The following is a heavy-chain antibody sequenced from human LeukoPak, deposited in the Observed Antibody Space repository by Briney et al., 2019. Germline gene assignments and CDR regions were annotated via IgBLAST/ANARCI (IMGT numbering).Heavy chain of an antibody. CDR3: ARGGYSSSWYHFDY. D-gene: IGHD6-13*01. Sequence: GGSLRLSCAASGFIFSDYWMTWVRQAPGKGLERVGNIKQDGSEKYYVDSVKGRFTISRDNSKNTLFLQMNSLRAEDTAVYYCARGGYSSSWYHFDYWGQGTLVTVSS. CDR2: IKQDGSEK. CDR1: GFIFSDYW. J-gene: IGHJ4*02. V-gene: IGHV3-7*03.